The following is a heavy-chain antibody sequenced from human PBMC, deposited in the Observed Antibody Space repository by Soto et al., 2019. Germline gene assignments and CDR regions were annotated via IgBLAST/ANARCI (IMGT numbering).Heavy chain of an antibody. D-gene: IGHD2-21*02. CDR2: ISSSGSTI. CDR1: GFTFSSHE. CDR3: AREAVVTAAGTEEFDS. J-gene: IGHJ3*02. Sequence: AGGSLRLSCTASGFTFSSHEMNWVRQAPGKGLEWASYISSSGSTIYYADSVKGRFTISRDNATNSLYLQMHSLRAEDTAVYYCAREAVVTAAGTEEFDSWGQGMVVTGS. V-gene: IGHV3-48*03.